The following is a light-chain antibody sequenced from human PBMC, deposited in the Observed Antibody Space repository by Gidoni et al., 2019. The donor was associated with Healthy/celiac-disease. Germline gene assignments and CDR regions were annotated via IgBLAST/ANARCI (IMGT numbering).Light chain of an antibody. V-gene: IGKV1-5*01. Sequence: DIPMTPSPSTLPAAAGDRVTITCRASQSISSWLAWYQQKPGKAPTLLIYDASSLESGVPSRFSGSGSGTEFTLTSSSLQPDDFATYYCQQYNSSYTFXXXTKLEIK. J-gene: IGKJ2*01. CDR2: DAS. CDR3: QQYNSSYT. CDR1: QSISSW.